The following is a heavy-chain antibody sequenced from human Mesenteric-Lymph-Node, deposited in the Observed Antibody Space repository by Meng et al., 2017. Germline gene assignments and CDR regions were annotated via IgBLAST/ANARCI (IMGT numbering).Heavy chain of an antibody. D-gene: IGHD6-19*01. J-gene: IGHJ4*02. CDR2: IWYDGSNK. V-gene: IGHV3-33*01. CDR3: AREHSSGWYDFAY. Sequence: GESLKISCAASGFTFSSYGMHWVRQAPGKGLEWVAVIWYDGSNKYYADSVKGRFTISRDNSKNTLYLQMNSLRAEDTAVYYCAREHSSGWYDFAYWGQGTLVTVSS. CDR1: GFTFSSYG.